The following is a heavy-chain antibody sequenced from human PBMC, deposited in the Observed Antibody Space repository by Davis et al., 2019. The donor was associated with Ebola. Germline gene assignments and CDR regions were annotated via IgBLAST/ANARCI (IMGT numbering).Heavy chain of an antibody. J-gene: IGHJ3*02. Sequence: GESLKISCKGSGYTFPSHWIGWVRQMPGKGLDWMGIIYPGDSDTRYSPSFRGQVTISADKSIKTAFLQWSSLKASDTAMYYCASLRRTITGMDDAFDIWGQGTMVTVSS. CDR1: GYTFPSHW. CDR2: IYPGDSDT. V-gene: IGHV5-51*01. CDR3: ASLRRTITGMDDAFDI. D-gene: IGHD2-8*02.